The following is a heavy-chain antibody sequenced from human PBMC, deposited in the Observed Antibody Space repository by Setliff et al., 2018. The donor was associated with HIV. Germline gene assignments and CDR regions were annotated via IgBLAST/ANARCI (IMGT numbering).Heavy chain of an antibody. CDR3: VRAEYSSSSDWFAP. Sequence: PSETLSLTCTVSGGSINSSTHYWGWIRQPPGKGLEWIGSIYYSGTTYYNPSLKSRVTMSVDTSTSRLSLKLRSVTAADTAVYYCVRAEYSSSSDWFAPWGQGALVTVSS. D-gene: IGHD6-6*01. V-gene: IGHV4-39*07. CDR1: GGSINSSTHY. J-gene: IGHJ5*02. CDR2: IYYSGTT.